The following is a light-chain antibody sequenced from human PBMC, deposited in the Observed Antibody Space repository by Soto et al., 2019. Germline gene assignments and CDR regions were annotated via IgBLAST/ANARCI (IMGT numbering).Light chain of an antibody. CDR1: QSVSSSY. CDR2: GAS. CDR3: QQYGSSPRT. J-gene: IGKJ1*01. Sequence: EIVLTQSPGTLSLSPGERATLSCRASQSVSSSYLAWYQQKPGLAPRLLIYGASSRATGIPDRFSGSGSWIDFTLTISRLEPEDFAVYYCQQYGSSPRTFGQGTKVEIK. V-gene: IGKV3-20*01.